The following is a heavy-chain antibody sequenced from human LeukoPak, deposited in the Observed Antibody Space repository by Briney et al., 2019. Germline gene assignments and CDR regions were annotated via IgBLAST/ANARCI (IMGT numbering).Heavy chain of an antibody. CDR2: INPNSGGT. CDR1: GYTFTGYY. V-gene: IGHV1-2*02. D-gene: IGHD3-22*01. CDR3: ARADPFFDSSGYHYAFDI. J-gene: IGHJ3*02. Sequence: RAPVKVSCKASGYTFTGYYMHWVRQAPGQGLEWMGWINPNSGGTNYAQKFQGRVTMTRDTSISTAYMELSRLRSDDTAVYYCARADPFFDSSGYHYAFDIWGQGTMVTVSS.